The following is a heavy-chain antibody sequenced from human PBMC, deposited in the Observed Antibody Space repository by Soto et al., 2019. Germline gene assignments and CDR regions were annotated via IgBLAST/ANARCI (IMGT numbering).Heavy chain of an antibody. CDR2: IYSGDST. CDR1: GFTVSSNY. V-gene: IGHV3-53*01. Sequence: GGSLRLSCAASGFTVSSNYMSWVRQAPGKGLEWVSVIYSGDSTYYADSVKGRFTISRDNSKNTLYLQMNSLRAEDTAVYYCASVLGPGYYYGMDVWGQGTTVTVSS. CDR3: ASVLGPGYYYGMDV. J-gene: IGHJ6*02.